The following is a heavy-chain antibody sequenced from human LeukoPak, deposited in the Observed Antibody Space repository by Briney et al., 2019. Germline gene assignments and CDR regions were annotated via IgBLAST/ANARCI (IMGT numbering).Heavy chain of an antibody. V-gene: IGHV3-48*04. CDR1: GFTLRSYT. CDR2: ISSSGSTI. CDR3: ATREIRYFDQRDYGMDV. D-gene: IGHD3-9*01. J-gene: IGHJ6*02. Sequence: GGSLRLSCAASGFTLRSYTMNWVRQAPGKGLEWVSYISSSGSTIYYADSVKGRFTISRDNAKNSLYLQMNSLRAEDTAVYYCATREIRYFDQRDYGMDVWGQGTTVTVSS.